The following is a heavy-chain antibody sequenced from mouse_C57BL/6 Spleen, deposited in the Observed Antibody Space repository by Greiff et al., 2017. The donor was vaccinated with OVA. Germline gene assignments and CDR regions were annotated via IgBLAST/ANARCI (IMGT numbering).Heavy chain of an antibody. V-gene: IGHV1-39*01. Sequence: VHVKQSGPELVKPGASVKISCKASGYSFTDYNMNWVKQSNGKSLEWIGVINPNYGTTSYNQKFKGKATLTVDQSSSTAYMQLNSLTSEDSAVYYCARYYYGSSYSYAMDYWSQGTSVTVSS. CDR2: INPNYGTT. D-gene: IGHD1-1*01. CDR1: GYSFTDYN. J-gene: IGHJ4*01. CDR3: ARYYYGSSYSYAMDY.